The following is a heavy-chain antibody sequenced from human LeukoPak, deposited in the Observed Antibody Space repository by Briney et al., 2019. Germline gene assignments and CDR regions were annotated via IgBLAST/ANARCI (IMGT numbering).Heavy chain of an antibody. CDR3: ASTIFGVVPYYYYGMDV. Sequence: PGGSLRLSCAASGFTFGNYWMHWVRQAPGKGLVWVSRINSDGSSTSYADSVKGRFTISRDNSKNTLYLQMNSLRAEDTAVYYCASTIFGVVPYYYYGMDVWGQGTTVTVSS. D-gene: IGHD3-3*01. CDR1: GFTFGNYW. V-gene: IGHV3-74*01. J-gene: IGHJ6*02. CDR2: INSDGSST.